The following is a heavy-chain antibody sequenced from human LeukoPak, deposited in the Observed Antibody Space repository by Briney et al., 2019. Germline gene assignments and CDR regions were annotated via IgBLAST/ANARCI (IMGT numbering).Heavy chain of an antibody. CDR3: ARGQRFSRGVIPYYYYGTDV. CDR2: INHSGST. CDR1: GGSFSGYY. J-gene: IGHJ6*04. Sequence: SETLSLTCAVYGGSFSGYYWSWIRQPPGKGLEWIGEINHSGSTNYNPSLKSRVTISVDTSKNQFSLKLSSVTAADTAVYYCARGQRFSRGVIPYYYYGTDVWGKGTTVTVSS. D-gene: IGHD3-10*01. V-gene: IGHV4-34*01.